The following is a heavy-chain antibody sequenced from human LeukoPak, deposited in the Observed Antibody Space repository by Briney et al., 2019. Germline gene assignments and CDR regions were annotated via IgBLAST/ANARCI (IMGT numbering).Heavy chain of an antibody. CDR3: AREVYSSGWYYFDY. J-gene: IGHJ4*02. CDR2: SYYSGST. CDR1: GGSVSSSSYY. V-gene: IGHV4-39*02. Sequence: SETLSLTCAVSGGSVSSSSYYWGWIRQPPGKGLEWIGSSYYSGSTYYNPSLKSRVTISVDTYKNQFSLKLSSVTAADTAVYYCAREVYSSGWYYFDYWGQGTLVTVSS. D-gene: IGHD6-19*01.